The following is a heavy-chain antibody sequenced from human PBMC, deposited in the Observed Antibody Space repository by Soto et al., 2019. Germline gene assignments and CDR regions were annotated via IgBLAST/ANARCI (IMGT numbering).Heavy chain of an antibody. V-gene: IGHV3-64*01. D-gene: IGHD1-7*01. Sequence: EVQLAESGGGMVQPGGSLRLSCVASGFTFSSYDMHWVRQAPGKGLEYVSSISRNGGTTYYGNSVKGRFTISRDNSKNTLYLQMGILRAEDIGVYYCVRRVSGNYDYWGQGTLVTVSS. CDR3: VRRVSGNYDY. J-gene: IGHJ4*02. CDR2: ISRNGGTT. CDR1: GFTFSSYD.